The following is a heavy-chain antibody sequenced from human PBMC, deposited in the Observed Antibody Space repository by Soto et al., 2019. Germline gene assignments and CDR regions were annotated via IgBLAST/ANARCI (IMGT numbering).Heavy chain of an antibody. CDR3: ARGFCPSTSCYKVDV. V-gene: IGHV3-7*03. Sequence: GGSLRLSCAASGFTFSSYWMAWVRQTAGRGLEWVANIKEDGGEAYYMASVKGRFTISRDNARNSLYLQVNSLRAEDTAVYYCARGFCPSTSCYKVDVWGQGTTVTVSS. CDR1: GFTFSSYW. J-gene: IGHJ6*02. CDR2: IKEDGGEA. D-gene: IGHD2-2*02.